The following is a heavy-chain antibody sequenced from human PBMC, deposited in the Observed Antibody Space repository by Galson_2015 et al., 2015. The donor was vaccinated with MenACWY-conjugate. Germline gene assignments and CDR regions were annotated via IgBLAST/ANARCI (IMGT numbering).Heavy chain of an antibody. CDR1: GFTFSSYA. V-gene: IGHV3-23*01. J-gene: IGHJ4*02. CDR2: ISGSGGST. D-gene: IGHD3-9*01. CDR3: AKIRLITIWAPSDY. Sequence: SLRLSCAASGFTFSSYAMSWVRQAPGKGLEWVSAISGSGGSTYYADSVKGRFTISRDNSKNTLYLQMNSLRAEDTAVYYCAKIRLITIWAPSDYWGQGTLVTVSS.